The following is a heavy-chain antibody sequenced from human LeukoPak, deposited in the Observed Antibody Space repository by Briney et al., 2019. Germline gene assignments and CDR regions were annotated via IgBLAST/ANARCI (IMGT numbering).Heavy chain of an antibody. CDR1: GFTFTSSA. CDR2: IVVGSGNT. V-gene: IGHV1-58*01. Sequence: SVKVSCKASGFTFTSSAVQWVRQARGQRLEWIGWIVVGSGNTNYAQKFQGRVTITADESTSTAYMELSSLRSEDTAVYYCARDGVTYFDYWGQGTLVTVSS. J-gene: IGHJ4*02. CDR3: ARDGVTYFDY. D-gene: IGHD3-3*01.